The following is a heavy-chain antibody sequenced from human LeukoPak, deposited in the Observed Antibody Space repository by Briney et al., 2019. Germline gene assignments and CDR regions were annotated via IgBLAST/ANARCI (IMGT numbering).Heavy chain of an antibody. CDR3: AKYAGLYYSDY. CDR2: SSGSGGST. V-gene: IGHV3-23*01. D-gene: IGHD2-2*01. J-gene: IGHJ4*02. CDR1: GFTFSNYA. Sequence: GGSLRLSCAASGFTFSNYAMSWVRQAPGKGLEWVSASSGSGGSTHYADSVKGRFTISRDNSKNTLYLQMNSLRAGDTAVYYCAKYAGLYYSDYWGQGTLVTVFS.